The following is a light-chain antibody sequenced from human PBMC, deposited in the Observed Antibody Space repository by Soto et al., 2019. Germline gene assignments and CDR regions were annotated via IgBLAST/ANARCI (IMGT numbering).Light chain of an antibody. CDR2: DIS. Sequence: EIVLTQSPATLSLSPGERATLSCRTSQSVTTNFAWYQQKPGQAPRLLIYDISNRATGIPDRFSGSGSGTDFTLTNSSLEPEDFAVYYCQQRATWPPLITVGPGIKVEIK. V-gene: IGKV3-11*01. CDR1: QSVTTN. J-gene: IGKJ3*01. CDR3: QQRATWPPLIT.